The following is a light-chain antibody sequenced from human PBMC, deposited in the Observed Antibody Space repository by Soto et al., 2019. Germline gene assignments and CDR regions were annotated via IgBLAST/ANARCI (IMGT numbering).Light chain of an antibody. J-gene: IGLJ1*01. CDR1: SPNIGSNY. CDR3: AAWDDSLSGSYV. V-gene: IGLV1-47*01. Sequence: SVLTQPPSASGTPGARVTISCFGNSPNIGSNYVYWYQQLPGTAPKLLIYRNNQRPSGVPDRFSGSKSGTSASLAISGLRSEDEADYYCAAWDDSLSGSYVFGTGTKVTVL. CDR2: RNN.